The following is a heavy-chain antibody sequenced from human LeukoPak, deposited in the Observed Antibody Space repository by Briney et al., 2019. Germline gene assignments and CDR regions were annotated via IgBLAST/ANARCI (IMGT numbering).Heavy chain of an antibody. V-gene: IGHV1-18*01. Sequence: ASVKVSCKASGYTFNNYGMSWVRLAPGQGLEWMGWIRAYNGNTDYAQKFKGRLTMTTDTSTSTAYMELRGLGSDDTAMYYCARDRSVNDYWGQGTLVTVTS. CDR3: ARDRSVNDY. J-gene: IGHJ4*02. D-gene: IGHD3-3*01. CDR2: IRAYNGNT. CDR1: GYTFNNYG.